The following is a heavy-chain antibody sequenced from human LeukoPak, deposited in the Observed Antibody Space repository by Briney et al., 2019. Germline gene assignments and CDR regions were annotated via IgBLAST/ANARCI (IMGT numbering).Heavy chain of an antibody. CDR1: GGSICSGDYY. V-gene: IGHV4-39*01. CDR2: SFSSGST. D-gene: IGHD1-14*01. J-gene: IGHJ6*03. CDR3: ARRGITQGYYMDA. Sequence: SETLSFTCTVSGGSICSGDYYWGCIRQPPGKGRGWIGRSFSSGSTYLNPSLKGRGPISVATAKAQFSLKLSSVTAAATAVYFCARRGITQGYYMDAWGKGTTVTISS.